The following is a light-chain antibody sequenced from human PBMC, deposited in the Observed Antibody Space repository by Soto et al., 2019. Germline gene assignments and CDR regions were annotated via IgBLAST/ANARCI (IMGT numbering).Light chain of an antibody. J-gene: IGLJ2*01. CDR2: HVS. CDR3: SPYTTSCTVI. V-gene: IGLV2-14*01. Sequence: QSALTQPASASGPPGQSITLSCTGTSSDVGAYSPVSWYQQNPGKDPTLIIHHVSKRPSGVSNRFSGSKSGNTASLAISGHQAEDEPVYYCSPYTTSCTVIFGGGTKVTVL. CDR1: SSDVGAYSP.